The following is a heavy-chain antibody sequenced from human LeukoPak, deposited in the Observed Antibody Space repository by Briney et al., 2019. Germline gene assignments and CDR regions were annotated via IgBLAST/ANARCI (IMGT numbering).Heavy chain of an antibody. CDR2: INSDGSST. CDR1: GFTFSSYW. V-gene: IGHV3-74*01. D-gene: IGHD2/OR15-2a*01. Sequence: GGSLRLSCAASGFTFSSYWMHWVRQAPGKGLVWVSRINSDGSSTSYADSVQGRFPISRDNAKNTLYLQMNSLRAEDTAVYYCAREPFFGQPPDDWGQGTLVTVSS. J-gene: IGHJ4*02. CDR3: AREPFFGQPPDD.